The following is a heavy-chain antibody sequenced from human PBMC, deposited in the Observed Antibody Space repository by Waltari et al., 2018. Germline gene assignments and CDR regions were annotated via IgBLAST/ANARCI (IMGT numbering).Heavy chain of an antibody. Sequence: QVQLQESGPGLVKPSQTLSLTCTVSGGSISSGDYYWSWIRQPPGKGLEWIGYIYYRGSTYYNPSLKSRVTISVDTSKNQFSLKLSSVTAADTAVYYCARSGDYYDSSGYCFDYWGQGTLVTVSS. CDR1: GGSISSGDYY. CDR3: ARSGDYYDSSGYCFDY. J-gene: IGHJ4*02. V-gene: IGHV4-30-4*08. CDR2: IYYRGST. D-gene: IGHD3-22*01.